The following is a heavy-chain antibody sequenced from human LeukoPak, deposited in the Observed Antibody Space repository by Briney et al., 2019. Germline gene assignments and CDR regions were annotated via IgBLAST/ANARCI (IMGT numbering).Heavy chain of an antibody. D-gene: IGHD3-10*01. CDR3: ARDRYKFYYGSGSYDY. J-gene: IGHJ4*02. CDR2: IKQDGSEK. Sequence: PGGSLRLSCAASGFTFSSYWMSWVRQAPGKGLEWVANIKQDGSEKYYVDSVKGRFTISRDNAKNSLYLQMNSLRAEDTAVYYCARDRYKFYYGSGSYDYWGQGTLVTVSS. V-gene: IGHV3-7*01. CDR1: GFTFSSYW.